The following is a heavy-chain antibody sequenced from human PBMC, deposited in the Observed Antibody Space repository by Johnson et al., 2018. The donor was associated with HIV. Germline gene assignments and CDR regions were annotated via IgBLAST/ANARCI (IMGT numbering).Heavy chain of an antibody. CDR3: ASIAAREAADLAACDI. D-gene: IGHD6-6*01. V-gene: IGHV3-13*01. J-gene: IGHJ3*02. CDR1: GFIFSSYD. Sequence: VQLVESGGGLVQPGGSLRLSGAASGFIFSSYDMHWVRQATGRGLEGVSGIGTAGDTYYADSVKGRFNVSRDNSKKTLYLQMNSLRAEDTAVYYCASIAAREAADLAACDIWVQGTRVTVSS. CDR2: IGTAGDT.